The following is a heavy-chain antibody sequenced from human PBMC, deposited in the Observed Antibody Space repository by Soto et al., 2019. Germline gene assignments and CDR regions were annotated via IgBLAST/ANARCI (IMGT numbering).Heavy chain of an antibody. V-gene: IGHV1-2*02. CDR3: ARDAYYDSSLNLDY. CDR1: GYTFTGYY. J-gene: IGHJ4*02. CDR2: INPNSGGT. Sequence: ASVKVSCKASGYTFTGYYMHWVRQAPGQGLEWMGWINPNSGGTNYAQKFQGRVTMTRDTSISTAYMELGRLRSDDTAVYYCARDAYYDSSLNLDYWGQGTLGTVS. D-gene: IGHD3-22*01.